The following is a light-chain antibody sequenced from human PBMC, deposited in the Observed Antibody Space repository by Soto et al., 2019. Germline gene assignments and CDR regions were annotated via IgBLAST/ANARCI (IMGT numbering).Light chain of an antibody. J-gene: IGLJ1*01. CDR2: DVN. V-gene: IGLV2-14*03. CDR3: CAYSTSGTPV. Sequence: QSALTQPASVSGSPGQSITFSCTGTSSDVGSYDYVSWHQQHPGKAPKLIIYDVNNRPSGVPSRFSGSKSGNTASLIISGLQTEDEADYYCCAYSTSGTPVFGTGTKLTVL. CDR1: SSDVGSYDY.